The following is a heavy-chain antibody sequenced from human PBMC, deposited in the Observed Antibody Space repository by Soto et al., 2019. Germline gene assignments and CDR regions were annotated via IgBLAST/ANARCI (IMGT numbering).Heavy chain of an antibody. D-gene: IGHD1-7*01. Sequence: QVQLQESGPGLVKPSQTLSLTCTVSGGSISSGGYYWSWIRQHPGKDLVWIGNICYSGSTYYNPSLKSRVTISVDTSKNQFSLKLSSVTAADKAVYYCARDFGAKQELHGWGQGTLVTVSS. J-gene: IGHJ4*02. V-gene: IGHV4-31*03. CDR1: GGSISSGGYY. CDR2: ICYSGST. CDR3: ARDFGAKQELHG.